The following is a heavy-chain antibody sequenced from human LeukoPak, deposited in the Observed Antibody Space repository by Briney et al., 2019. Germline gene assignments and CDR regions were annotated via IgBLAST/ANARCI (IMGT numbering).Heavy chain of an antibody. CDR2: IIPIFGTA. CDR3: ARSFWSGYYIIQNWFDP. CDR1: GGTFSSYA. V-gene: IGHV1-69*13. J-gene: IGHJ5*02. D-gene: IGHD3-3*01. Sequence: SVKVSCKASGGTFSSYAISWVRQAPGQGLEWMGGIIPIFGTANYAQKFQGRVTITADESTSTAYMELSSLRSEDTAVYYCARSFWSGYYIIQNWFDPWGQGALVTVSS.